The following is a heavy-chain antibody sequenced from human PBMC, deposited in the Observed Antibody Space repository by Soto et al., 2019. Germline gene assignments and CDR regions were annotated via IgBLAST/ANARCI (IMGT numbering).Heavy chain of an antibody. Sequence: QVQLVQSGAEVKKPGASVKVSCKTSGYTFTNYAIHWVRQAPGQRLEWMGWINAGDGNTKYSQKFQGRVIITRDTSASTAYMELSSLRSEDAAVYYCARSGSCTSTSCYGGFDIWGQGTMVTVSS. V-gene: IGHV1-3*01. CDR1: GYTFTNYA. J-gene: IGHJ3*02. D-gene: IGHD2-2*01. CDR2: INAGDGNT. CDR3: ARSGSCTSTSCYGGFDI.